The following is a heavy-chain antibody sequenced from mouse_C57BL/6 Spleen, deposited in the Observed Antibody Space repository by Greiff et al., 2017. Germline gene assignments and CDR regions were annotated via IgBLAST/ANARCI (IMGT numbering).Heavy chain of an antibody. CDR2: ISNGGGST. D-gene: IGHD2-3*01. J-gene: IGHJ2*01. CDR1: GFTFSDYY. CDR3: ARHEGWLGGFDY. Sequence: EVQGVESGGGLVQPGGSLKLSCAASGFTFSDYYMYWVRQTPEKRLEWVAYISNGGGSTYYPDTVKGRFTISRDNAKNTLYLQMSRLKSEDTAMYYCARHEGWLGGFDYWGQGTTLTVSS. V-gene: IGHV5-12*01.